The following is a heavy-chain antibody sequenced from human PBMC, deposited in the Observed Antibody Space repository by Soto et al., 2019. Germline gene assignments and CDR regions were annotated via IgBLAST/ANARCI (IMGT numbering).Heavy chain of an antibody. D-gene: IGHD5-12*01. CDR1: DGSLSDDY. J-gene: IGHJ5*02. CDR2: IHRSGST. Sequence: QVQLQQWGAGLLKPSETLSLTCAVYDGSLSDDYYTWTRQSPGKGLEWIGEIHRSGSTYYNPSLQTRVNLSQDTSRKQFSLKLIAVTAADTGEYYGSRGNDGYKGGRTWGQGTLVTVSS. CDR3: SRGNDGYKGGRT. V-gene: IGHV4-34*02.